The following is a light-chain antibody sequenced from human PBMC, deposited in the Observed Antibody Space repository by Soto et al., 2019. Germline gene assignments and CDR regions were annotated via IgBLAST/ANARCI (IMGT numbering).Light chain of an antibody. CDR2: DVR. CDR1: SSDVGYYNY. J-gene: IGLJ1*01. V-gene: IGLV2-14*03. CDR3: SSYTSSSTYV. Sequence: LNQPASVSGSPGQSITISCTGTSSDVGYYNYVSWYQQHPGKAPKLMIYDVRNRPSGVSNRFSGSKSGNTASLTISGLQAEDEADYYCSSYTSSSTYVFGTGTKVNVL.